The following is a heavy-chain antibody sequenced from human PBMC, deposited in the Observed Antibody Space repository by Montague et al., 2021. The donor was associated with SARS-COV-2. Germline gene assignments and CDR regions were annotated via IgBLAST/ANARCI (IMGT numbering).Heavy chain of an antibody. J-gene: IGHJ3*02. V-gene: IGHV4-39*01. Sequence: IYYSGSTYYNPSLKSRVTISVDTSKNQFSLKLSSVTAADTAVYYCARQENSSGWFKPDAFDIWGQGTMVTVSS. D-gene: IGHD6-19*01. CDR2: IYYSGST. CDR3: ARQENSSGWFKPDAFDI.